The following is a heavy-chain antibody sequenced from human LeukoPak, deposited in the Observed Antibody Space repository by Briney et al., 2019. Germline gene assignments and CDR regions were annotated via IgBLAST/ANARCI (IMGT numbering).Heavy chain of an antibody. CDR2: IYTSGST. J-gene: IGHJ4*02. D-gene: IGHD6-13*01. V-gene: IGHV4-61*02. CDR3: ARGPLGSWAAAGDFDY. Sequence: SQTLSLTCTVSGGSISSGNYYWSWIRQPAEKGLEWIGRIYTSGSTNYNPSLKSRVTMSVDTSKNQFSLKLSSVTAADTAVYYCARGPLGSWAAAGDFDYWGQGTLVTVSS. CDR1: GGSISSGNYY.